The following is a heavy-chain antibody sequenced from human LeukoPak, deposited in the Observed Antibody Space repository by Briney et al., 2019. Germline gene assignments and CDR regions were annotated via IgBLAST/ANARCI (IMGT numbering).Heavy chain of an antibody. Sequence: ASVKVSCKASGYTFTSYGISWVRQAPGQGLEWMGWISAYNGNTNYAQKLQGRVTMTTDTSTSTAYMELRSLRSDDTAVYYCARNLAPMGGDGYNCPYWGQEPLVPSPS. CDR2: ISAYNGNT. D-gene: IGHD5-24*01. CDR1: GYTFTSYG. CDR3: ARNLAPMGGDGYNCPY. V-gene: IGHV1-18*01. J-gene: IGHJ4*02.